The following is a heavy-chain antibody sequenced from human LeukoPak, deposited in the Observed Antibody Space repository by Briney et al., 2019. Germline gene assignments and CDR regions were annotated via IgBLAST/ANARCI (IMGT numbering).Heavy chain of an antibody. CDR2: IQYGGRT. D-gene: IGHD2/OR15-2a*01. Sequence: SETLSLTCTVSGGSINNYYWSWIREPPGKGLEWIGYIQYGGRTYYSPSLKSRVTISMDLSKIQFSLKMSSVTAADTAVYYCARDFFGDFDHWGQGILVTVSS. CDR1: GGSINNYY. CDR3: ARDFFGDFDH. V-gene: IGHV4-59*01. J-gene: IGHJ4*02.